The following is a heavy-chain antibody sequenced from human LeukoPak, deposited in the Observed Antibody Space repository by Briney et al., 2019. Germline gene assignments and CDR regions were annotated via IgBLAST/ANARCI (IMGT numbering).Heavy chain of an antibody. V-gene: IGHV3-72*01. D-gene: IGHD1-26*01. CDR3: ASIRGTFGY. CDR2: TRNKANSYIT. J-gene: IGHJ4*02. CDR1: GFTFSDHF. Sequence: GGSLRLSCAASGFTFSDHFLDWVRQAPGKGLEWVGRTRNKANSYITEYAASVKGRFTIPRDDSKNPLYLQMSSLKTDDTAMYYCASIRGTFGYWGQGTLVTVSS.